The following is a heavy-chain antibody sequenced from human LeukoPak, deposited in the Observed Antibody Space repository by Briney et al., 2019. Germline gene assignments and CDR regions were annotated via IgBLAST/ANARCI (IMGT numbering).Heavy chain of an antibody. V-gene: IGHV4-61*02. D-gene: IGHD6-19*01. CDR2: ISNSGSTNYNRGST. J-gene: IGHJ6*03. Sequence: SETLSLTCTVSGYSISSGYYWSWIRQPAGKGLEWIGRISNSGSTNYNRGSTNYNPSLESRVTISLSTSKNQVSLKVSSVTAADTAVYYCARDKYSSGWYTGYMDVWGKGTTVSISS. CDR1: GYSISSGYY. CDR3: ARDKYSSGWYTGYMDV.